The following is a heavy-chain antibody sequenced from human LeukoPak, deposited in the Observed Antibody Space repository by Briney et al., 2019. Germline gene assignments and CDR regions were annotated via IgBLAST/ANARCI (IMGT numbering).Heavy chain of an antibody. Sequence: RGESLKISCKGSGYSFTSYWIGWVRQMPGKGLEWMGIIYPGDSDTRYSPSFQGQVTISADKSISTAYLQWSGLKTSDTAIYYCACEVVANAFDIWGQGTMVTVSS. CDR1: GYSFTSYW. J-gene: IGHJ3*02. D-gene: IGHD2-15*01. CDR2: IYPGDSDT. V-gene: IGHV5-51*01. CDR3: ACEVVANAFDI.